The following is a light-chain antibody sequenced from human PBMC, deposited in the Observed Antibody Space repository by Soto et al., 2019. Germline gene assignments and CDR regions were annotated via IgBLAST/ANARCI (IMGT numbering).Light chain of an antibody. CDR3: QTWGIGIPVV. Sequence: QPVLTQSPSASASLGASVKLTCTLSSGHSTYAIAWHQQQPEKGPRYLMKVNSDGSQSKGDGIPGRFSGASSGANRYLIISSLQSEDEADYYCQTWGIGIPVVLGGGTKLTVL. CDR2: VNSDGSQ. V-gene: IGLV4-69*02. J-gene: IGLJ2*01. CDR1: SGHSTYA.